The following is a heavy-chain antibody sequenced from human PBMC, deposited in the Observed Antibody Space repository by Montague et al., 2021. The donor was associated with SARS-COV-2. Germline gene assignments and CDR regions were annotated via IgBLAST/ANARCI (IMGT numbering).Heavy chain of an antibody. Sequence: SETLSLTCAVHGGSFSTYSWNWICQPPGKGLEWIGEIHHGGSTNYNPSLKSRVTISADTSKNQFSLKLTSVAAADTAVYYCARLGDGVVPSPILGVGPYYSYYYMDVWGEGTTVTVSS. CDR3: ARLGDGVVPSPILGVGPYYSYYYMDV. J-gene: IGHJ6*03. D-gene: IGHD3-10*01. CDR1: GGSFSTYS. CDR2: IHHGGST. V-gene: IGHV4-34*01.